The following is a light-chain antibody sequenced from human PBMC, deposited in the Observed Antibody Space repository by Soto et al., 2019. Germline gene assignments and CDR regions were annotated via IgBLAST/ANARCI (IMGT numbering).Light chain of an antibody. J-gene: IGKJ2*01. CDR1: RSFSSNY. Sequence: EILLTQSPGTLSLSPGERATLSCRASRSFSSNYLAWYQQKPGQAPRLLISGASRRATGIPDRFSCSGSGTDFTITISRLEPEDFAIYYCQQYASSLMYTFGQGTKLEMK. CDR3: QQYASSLMYT. V-gene: IGKV3-20*01. CDR2: GAS.